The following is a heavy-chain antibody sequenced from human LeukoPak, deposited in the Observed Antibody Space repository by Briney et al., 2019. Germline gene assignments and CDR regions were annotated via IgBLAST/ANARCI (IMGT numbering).Heavy chain of an antibody. CDR2: VSGSGGST. CDR1: GFTFSSYA. D-gene: IGHD5-12*01. V-gene: IGHV3-23*01. J-gene: IGHJ4*02. CDR3: AKDLDIVATITGN. Sequence: PGGSLRLSCVVSGFTFSSYAMSWVRQAPGKGLEWVSGVSGSGGSTYYADSVKGRFTISRDNSKNTLYLQMNSLRAEDTAVYYCAKDLDIVATITGNWGQGTLVTVSS.